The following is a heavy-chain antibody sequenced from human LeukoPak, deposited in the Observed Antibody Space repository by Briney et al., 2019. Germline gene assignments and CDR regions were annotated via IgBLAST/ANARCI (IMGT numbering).Heavy chain of an antibody. D-gene: IGHD3-9*01. Sequence: GGSLRLSCAASGFTFSSYWMSWVRQAPGKGLEWVANIKQDGSEKYYVDSVKGRFTISRDNAKNSLYLQMNSLRAEDTAVYYCARDSSISDWMSWFDPWGQGTLVTVSS. CDR2: IKQDGSEK. CDR1: GFTFSSYW. J-gene: IGHJ5*02. CDR3: ARDSSISDWMSWFDP. V-gene: IGHV3-7*01.